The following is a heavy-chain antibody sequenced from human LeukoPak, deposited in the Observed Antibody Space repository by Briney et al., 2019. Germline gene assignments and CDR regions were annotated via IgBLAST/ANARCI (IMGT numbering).Heavy chain of an antibody. V-gene: IGHV3-43*02. J-gene: IGHJ4*02. Sequence: GGSLRLSCAASGFTFDDYAMHWVRQSPGKGLEWVCFITGDGGRAYYAESVKGRFTISRDNSKNSVFLQMNSLGSEDTALYYCAKDVSNSGWTSWGQGTLDTVSS. CDR1: GFTFDDYA. D-gene: IGHD6-19*01. CDR3: AKDVSNSGWTS. CDR2: ITGDGGRA.